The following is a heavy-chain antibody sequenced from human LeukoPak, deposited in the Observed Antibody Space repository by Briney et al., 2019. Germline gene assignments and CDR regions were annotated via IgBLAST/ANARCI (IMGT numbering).Heavy chain of an antibody. J-gene: IGHJ4*02. Sequence: GGSLRLSCEASGFTFSGNAMAWVRQAPGKGPEWVSGIKSDGSRISYADSVKGRFTISRDNAKNTLYLQMNSLRAEDTAVYYCARDSSGTYWGQGTLVTVSS. CDR1: GFTFSGNA. CDR2: IKSDGSRI. V-gene: IGHV3-74*01. D-gene: IGHD6-19*01. CDR3: ARDSSGTY.